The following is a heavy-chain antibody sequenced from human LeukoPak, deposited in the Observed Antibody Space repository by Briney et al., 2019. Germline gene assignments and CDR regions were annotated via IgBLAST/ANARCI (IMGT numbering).Heavy chain of an antibody. Sequence: GGSLRLTCEPSGFIFSNYWTSWVRQAPGKGLEWVANINEGGSEKYYLDSVKGRFTISRDNARDSLYLQMDSLRVEDTAVYYCVKLRNDAGLEYWGQGTLVTVSS. J-gene: IGHJ4*02. CDR2: INEGGSEK. CDR1: GFIFSNYW. V-gene: IGHV3-7*03. D-gene: IGHD1-1*01. CDR3: VKLRNDAGLEY.